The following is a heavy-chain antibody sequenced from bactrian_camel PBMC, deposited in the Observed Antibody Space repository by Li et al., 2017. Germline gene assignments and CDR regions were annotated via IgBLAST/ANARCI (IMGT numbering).Heavy chain of an antibody. CDR2: ITPDGST. J-gene: IGHJ4*01. V-gene: IGHV3S53*01. D-gene: IGHD1*01. CDR3: ATGITDGY. CDR1: GYTYSGAC. Sequence: HVQLVESGGGSVQAGGSLRLSCVASGYTYSGACMGWFRQAPGKERKGIASITPDGSTRYADSVKGRFTISKDSGRNTLYLQLNSLKIDDTGMYFCATGITDGYWGQGTQVTVS.